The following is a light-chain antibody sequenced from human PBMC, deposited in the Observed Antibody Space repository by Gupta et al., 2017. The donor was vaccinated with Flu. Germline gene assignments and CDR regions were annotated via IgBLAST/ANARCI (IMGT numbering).Light chain of an antibody. CDR1: QSISSY. CDR3: QQSYSTPLT. Sequence: DIQMTQSPSSLSASVGDRVTITCLASQSISSYLNWYQQKPGKAPKLLIYAASSLQSGVPSRFSGSGSLTDFTLTISSLQPEDFATYYCQQSYSTPLTFGGGTKVEIK. CDR2: AAS. J-gene: IGKJ4*01. V-gene: IGKV1-39*01.